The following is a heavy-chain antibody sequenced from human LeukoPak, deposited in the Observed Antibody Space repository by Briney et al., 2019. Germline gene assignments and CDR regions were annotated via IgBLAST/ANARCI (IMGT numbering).Heavy chain of an antibody. V-gene: IGHV3-23*01. CDR2: ISRSGGST. CDR1: GFTFRNYA. Sequence: GGSLRLSCEASGFTFRNYAMTWVRQAPGKGLEWVSGISRSGGSTNYADSVKGRFTISRDNSKNTLYLKMSRLRAEDTAVYYCAKGVCTDTSCPDLASFYHYYYYMAVWRKGTTVTVSS. J-gene: IGHJ6*03. D-gene: IGHD2-2*01. CDR3: AKGVCTDTSCPDLASFYHYYYYMAV.